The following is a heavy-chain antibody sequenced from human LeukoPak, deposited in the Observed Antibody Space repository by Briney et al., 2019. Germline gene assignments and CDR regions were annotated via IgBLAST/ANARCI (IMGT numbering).Heavy chain of an antibody. CDR2: INPNSGGT. CDR3: ARARYDILPKLSWFDP. J-gene: IGHJ5*02. CDR1: GYAFTGYY. Sequence: GASVKVSCKASGYAFTGYYMHWVRQTPGQGLEWMGWINPNSGGTNYAQKFRGRVTMTRDTSISTAYMELSRLRSDDTAVYYCARARYDILPKLSWFDPWGQGTLVTVSS. V-gene: IGHV1-2*02. D-gene: IGHD3-9*01.